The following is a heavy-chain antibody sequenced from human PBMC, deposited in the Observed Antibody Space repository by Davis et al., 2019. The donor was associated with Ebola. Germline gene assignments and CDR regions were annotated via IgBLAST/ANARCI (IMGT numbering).Heavy chain of an antibody. J-gene: IGHJ4*02. D-gene: IGHD2-15*01. CDR1: GFTFSSYA. V-gene: IGHV3-23*01. CDR3: ARESAATRIDS. Sequence: GESLKISCAASGFTFSSYAMSWVRQAPGKGLEWVSAISGSGGSTYYADSVKGRFTISRDNAKNSLYLQMDSLRPEDTAVYYCARESAATRIDSWGQGTLVTVSS. CDR2: ISGSGGST.